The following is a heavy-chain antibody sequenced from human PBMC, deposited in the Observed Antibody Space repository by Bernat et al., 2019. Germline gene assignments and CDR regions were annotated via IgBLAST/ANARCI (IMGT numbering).Heavy chain of an antibody. V-gene: IGHV1-18*01. J-gene: IGHJ6*02. CDR2: ISAYNGNT. CDR3: ARDAAVAGISSNYGMDV. D-gene: IGHD6-19*01. CDR1: GYTFTSYG. Sequence: QVQLVQSGAEVKKPGASVKVSCKASGYTFTSYGISWVRQAPGQGLEWMGWISAYNGNTNYAQKLQGRVTMTTDKSTSTAYMELRSLRSDDTAVYYFARDAAVAGISSNYGMDVWGQGTTVTVSS.